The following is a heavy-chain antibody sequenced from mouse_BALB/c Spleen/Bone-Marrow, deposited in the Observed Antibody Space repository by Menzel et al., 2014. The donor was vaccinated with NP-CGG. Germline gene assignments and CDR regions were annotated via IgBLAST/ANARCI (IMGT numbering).Heavy chain of an antibody. J-gene: IGHJ2*01. CDR2: IDPANGNT. Sequence: EVKLQESGAELVKPGASVKLSCTASGFNIKDTYMHWVKQRPEQGLEWIGRIDPANGNTKYDPKFQGKATITADTSSNTACLQLSSLTSEDAAVYYCARYSYGSRGYYFDYWGQGTTLTVSS. V-gene: IGHV14-3*02. CDR1: GFNIKDTY. D-gene: IGHD1-1*01. CDR3: ARYSYGSRGYYFDY.